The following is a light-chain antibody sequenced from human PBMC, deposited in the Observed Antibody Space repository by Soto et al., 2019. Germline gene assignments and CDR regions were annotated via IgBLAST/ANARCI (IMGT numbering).Light chain of an antibody. CDR1: QSVSSN. J-gene: IGKJ4*01. Sequence: EIVMTQSPATLSLSPGERATLSCRASQSVSSNLAWYQQKPGQAPRLLIYGASTRATGVPARFSGSGSGTNFSLTINSLQPEDYATYYCQQSYNIQALTFGGGTKVDIK. CDR2: GAS. CDR3: QQSYNIQALT. V-gene: IGKV3-15*01.